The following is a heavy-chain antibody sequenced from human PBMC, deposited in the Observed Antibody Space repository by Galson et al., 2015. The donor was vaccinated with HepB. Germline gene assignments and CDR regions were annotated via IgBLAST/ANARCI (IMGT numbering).Heavy chain of an antibody. CDR2: ISASGGST. Sequence: SLRLSCAASGFTFSSYAMSWVRQAPGKGLEWVSSISASGGSTYYADSVKGRFTISRGNSKNTLYLQMTSLRAEDTAVYNCAKKAAASGNFDYWGQGTLVTVSS. V-gene: IGHV3-23*01. D-gene: IGHD1-26*01. CDR1: GFTFSSYA. CDR3: AKKAAASGNFDY. J-gene: IGHJ4*02.